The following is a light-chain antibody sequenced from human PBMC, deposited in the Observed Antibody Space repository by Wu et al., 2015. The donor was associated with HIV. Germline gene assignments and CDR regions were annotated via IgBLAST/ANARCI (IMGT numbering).Light chain of an antibody. CDR2: GAS. CDR3: QQYYGAPRT. CDR1: QDISTS. V-gene: IGKV1-NL1*01. J-gene: IGKJ1*01. Sequence: DIQMTQSPSSPSASVGDRVTITCRASQDISTSLAWYQQKAGKAPKVLLYGASRLEGGVPSRFSGSGSGTDYTLTISSLQSEDFATYYCQQYYGAPRTFGQGTKVEIK.